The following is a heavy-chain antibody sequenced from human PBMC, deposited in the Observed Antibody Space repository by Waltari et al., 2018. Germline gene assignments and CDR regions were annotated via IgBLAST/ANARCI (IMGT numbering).Heavy chain of an antibody. V-gene: IGHV3-49*04. Sequence: EVQLVESGGGSTQPGRSLRLSCTTSGFTFRDYGVGWVRQAPGEGREWGGCIRSEAHGGTIQYAASVKGRFIISRDDSKSIAYLQMNSLKTEDTAVYYCTREGSCGGVICYYNLGWGQGTLVTVSS. CDR2: IRSEAHGGTI. CDR3: TREGSCGGVICYYNLG. D-gene: IGHD2-15*01. CDR1: GFTFRDYG. J-gene: IGHJ4*02.